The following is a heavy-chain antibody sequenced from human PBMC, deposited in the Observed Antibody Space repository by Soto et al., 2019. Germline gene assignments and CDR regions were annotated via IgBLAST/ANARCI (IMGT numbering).Heavy chain of an antibody. CDR2: IYYTGST. CDR3: AKSLHRVLEAAAISFWFDP. CDR1: GGSISSYY. Sequence: SETLSLTCTVSGGSISSYYWSWIRQPPGKGLEWIGYIYYTGSTNYNPSLKSRVTISLDTSKNQFSLKLSSVTAADTAVYYCAKSLHRVLEAAAISFWFDPWGQGTQVTVSS. V-gene: IGHV4-59*08. D-gene: IGHD2-2*01. J-gene: IGHJ5*02.